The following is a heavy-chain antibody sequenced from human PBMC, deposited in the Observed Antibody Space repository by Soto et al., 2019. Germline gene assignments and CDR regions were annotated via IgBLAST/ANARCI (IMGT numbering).Heavy chain of an antibody. CDR1: GGTFSSYA. Sequence: QVQLMQSGAEVKKPGSSVKVSCKASGGTFSSYAISWVRQAPGQGLEWMGGIIPIFGTANYAQKFQGRVTITADESTSTAYMELSSLRSEDTAVYYCARDRIKYCTNGVCYTGWFDPWGQGTLVTVSS. D-gene: IGHD2-8*01. J-gene: IGHJ5*02. CDR2: IIPIFGTA. CDR3: ARDRIKYCTNGVCYTGWFDP. V-gene: IGHV1-69*01.